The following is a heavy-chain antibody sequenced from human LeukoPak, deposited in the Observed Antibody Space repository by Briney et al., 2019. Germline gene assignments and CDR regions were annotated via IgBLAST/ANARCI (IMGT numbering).Heavy chain of an antibody. CDR2: IYHSGST. V-gene: IGHV4-30-2*01. CDR3: ARDRSSSSFFPTGFDP. J-gene: IGHJ5*02. CDR1: GGSISSGGYS. D-gene: IGHD6-13*01. Sequence: SETLSLTCAVSGGSISSGGYSWSWIRQPPGKGLEWIGNIYHSGSTYYTPSLRSRVTISLDRSHNQFSLKLSSVTAADTAVYFCARDRSSSSFFPTGFDPWGQGTLVTVSS.